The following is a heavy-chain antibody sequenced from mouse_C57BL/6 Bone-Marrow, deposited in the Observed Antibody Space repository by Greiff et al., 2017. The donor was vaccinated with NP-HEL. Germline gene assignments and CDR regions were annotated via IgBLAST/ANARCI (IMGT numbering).Heavy chain of an antibody. CDR3: AIYSNYNY. V-gene: IGHV3-6*01. CDR1: GYSITSGYY. D-gene: IGHD2-5*01. J-gene: IGHJ2*01. Sequence: EVKLVESGPGLVKPSQSLSLTCSVTGYSITSGYYWNWIRQFPGNKLEWMGYISYDGSNNYNPSLKNRISITRDTSKNQFFLKLNSVTTEDAATYYCAIYSNYNYWGQGTTLTVSS. CDR2: ISYDGSN.